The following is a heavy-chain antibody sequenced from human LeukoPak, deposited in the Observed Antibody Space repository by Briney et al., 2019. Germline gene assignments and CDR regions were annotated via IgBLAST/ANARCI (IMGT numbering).Heavy chain of an antibody. J-gene: IGHJ3*02. CDR1: GFTISSYS. Sequence: GGSLRLSCVASGFTISSYSMNWVRQAPGKGLEWVSSISENSKDIFYVDSVKGRFTISRANAKNSLYLQMNSLRADDTAVHYCAREVDEAFHIWGQGTMVTVSS. V-gene: IGHV3-21*01. CDR3: AREVDEAFHI. CDR2: ISENSKDI.